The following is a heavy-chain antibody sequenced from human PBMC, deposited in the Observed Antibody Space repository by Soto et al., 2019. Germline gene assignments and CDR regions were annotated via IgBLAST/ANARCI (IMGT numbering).Heavy chain of an antibody. CDR3: TRVDCISTSCSPTPLQYFYYGMDV. D-gene: IGHD2-2*01. V-gene: IGHV3-48*01. Sequence: PGGSLRLSCAASGFTFSSYSMNWVRQAPGKGLEWVSYISSSSSTIYYADSVKGRFTISRDNAKNSLYLQMNSLRAEDTAVYYCTRVDCISTSCSPTPLQYFYYGMDVWGHGTTVTVSS. J-gene: IGHJ6*02. CDR2: ISSSSSTI. CDR1: GFTFSSYS.